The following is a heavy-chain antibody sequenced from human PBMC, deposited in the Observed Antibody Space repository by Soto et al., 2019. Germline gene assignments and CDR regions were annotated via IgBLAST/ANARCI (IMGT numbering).Heavy chain of an antibody. CDR2: ISSSVCP. CDR1: GGSISSSSSY. V-gene: IGHV4-39*01. D-gene: IGHD3-3*01. CDR3: AYRKRRVTIFGVVRTRPYDAFEL. Sequence: PSETLSLTCTVSGGSISSSSSYWGWIRPPPGKGLEWLGRISSSVCPYYNPSPKTRVRISVDTAKNQFSLKLSSVTTSDTAVDSGAYRKRRVTIFGVVRTRPYDAFELWVQGTMVT. J-gene: IGHJ3*01.